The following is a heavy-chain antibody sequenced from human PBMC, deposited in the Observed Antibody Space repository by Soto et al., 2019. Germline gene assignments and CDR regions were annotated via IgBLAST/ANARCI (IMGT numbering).Heavy chain of an antibody. V-gene: IGHV3-33*01. J-gene: IGHJ6*03. CDR1: GFTFSSYG. CDR2: IWYDGSNK. Sequence: GGSLRLSCAASGFTFSSYGMHWVRQAPGKGLEWVAVIWYDGSNKYYADSVKGRFTISRDNSKNTLYLQMNSLRAEDTAVYYCARGRGYYYYYMGVWGKGTTVTVSS. CDR3: ARGRGYYYYYMGV.